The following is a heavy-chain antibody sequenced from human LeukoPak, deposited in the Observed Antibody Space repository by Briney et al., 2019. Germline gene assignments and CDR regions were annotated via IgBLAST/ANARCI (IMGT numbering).Heavy chain of an antibody. D-gene: IGHD3-3*01. J-gene: IGHJ4*02. CDR1: GYTFTGNY. V-gene: IGHV1-2*02. CDR2: INPNSGGT. CDR3: ARTGPYYDFWSGYHTPYYFDY. Sequence: GASVKVSCKASGYTFTGNYMHWVRQAPGQGLEWMGWINPNSGGTNYAQKFQGRVTMTRDTSISTAYMELSRLRSDDTAVYYCARTGPYYDFWSGYHTPYYFDYWGQGTLVTVSS.